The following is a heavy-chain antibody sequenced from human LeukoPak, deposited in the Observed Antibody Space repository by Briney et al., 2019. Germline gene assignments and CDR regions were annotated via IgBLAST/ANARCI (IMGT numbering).Heavy chain of an antibody. J-gene: IGHJ6*02. CDR1: GGSISSYY. CDR2: IYYSGST. V-gene: IGHV4-59*01. D-gene: IGHD6-13*01. CDR3: ARERADPPHYYYGMDV. Sequence: SETLSLTCTVSGGSISSYYWSWIRQPPGKGLEWIGYIYYSGSTNYNPSLKSRVTISVDTSKNQFSLKLSSVTAADTAVYYCARERADPPHYYYGMDVWGQGTTVTVSS.